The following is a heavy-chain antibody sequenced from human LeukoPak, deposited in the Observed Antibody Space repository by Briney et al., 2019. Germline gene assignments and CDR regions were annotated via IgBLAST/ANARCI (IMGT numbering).Heavy chain of an antibody. CDR3: ARFLGYYYYYMDV. Sequence: SETLSLTCIGSGASISSGTYCWGWIRQPPGKGLEWIGNIYYSGSTYYNPSLKSRVAMSIDTSNNQFSLKLSSVTAADTAVYYCARFLGYYYYYMDVWGKGTTVTVSS. D-gene: IGHD3-16*01. V-gene: IGHV4-39*01. CDR1: GASISSGTYC. CDR2: IYYSGST. J-gene: IGHJ6*03.